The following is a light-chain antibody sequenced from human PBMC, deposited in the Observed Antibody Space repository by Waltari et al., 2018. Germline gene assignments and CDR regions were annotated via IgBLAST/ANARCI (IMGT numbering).Light chain of an antibody. CDR3: MQGTHWPPYT. V-gene: IGKV2-30*01. CDR1: QRLVNSAGHTY. CDR2: KIS. Sequence: DVVMTQSLLSLSVTRGPPASSSCRSRQRLVNSAGHTYLNWFQQRPGQSPRRLIYKISNRDSGVPDRFSGSGSGTDFTLKISRVEAEDGGVYYCMQGTHWPPYTFGQGTKLEIK. J-gene: IGKJ2*01.